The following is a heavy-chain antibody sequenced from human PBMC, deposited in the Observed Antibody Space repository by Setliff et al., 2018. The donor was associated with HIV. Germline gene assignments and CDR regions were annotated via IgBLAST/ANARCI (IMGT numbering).Heavy chain of an antibody. V-gene: IGHV3-11*06. CDR1: GFSFGDYY. CDR3: ARDLPRPQQLVQENWFDS. J-gene: IGHJ5*01. CDR2: ISSSSTYT. Sequence: GGSLRLSCGASGFSFGDYYMSWIRQAPGKGLEWISYISSSSTYTNYVDFVKGRFNIARDNAKNSLYLQMNSLRAEDTAVYYGARDLPRPQQLVQENWFDSWGQGTLVTVSS. D-gene: IGHD6-13*01.